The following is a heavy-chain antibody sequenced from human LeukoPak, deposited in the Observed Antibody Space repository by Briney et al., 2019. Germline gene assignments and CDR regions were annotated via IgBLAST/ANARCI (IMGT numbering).Heavy chain of an antibody. CDR1: GGSISSYY. D-gene: IGHD1-1*01. CDR2: IYYSGST. J-gene: IGHJ3*02. Sequence: SETLSLTCTVSGGSISSYYWSWIRQPPGKGLEWIGYIYYSGSTNYNPSLKSRVTISVDTSKNQFSLKLSSVTAADTAVYHCAITGTTSAFDIWGQGTMVTVSS. CDR3: AITGTTSAFDI. V-gene: IGHV4-59*01.